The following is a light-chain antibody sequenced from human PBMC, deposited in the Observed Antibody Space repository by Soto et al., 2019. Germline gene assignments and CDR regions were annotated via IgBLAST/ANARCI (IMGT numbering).Light chain of an antibody. Sequence: EIVLTQSPGTLSLSPGERANLSCRASQSVSSSYLAWYQQKPGQATRLLIYGASSRATGIPDRFSGSGSGTDFTLTISRLEPEDFAVYYCQQYGSSPWTFGQGTKVEIK. J-gene: IGKJ1*01. V-gene: IGKV3-20*01. CDR2: GAS. CDR1: QSVSSSY. CDR3: QQYGSSPWT.